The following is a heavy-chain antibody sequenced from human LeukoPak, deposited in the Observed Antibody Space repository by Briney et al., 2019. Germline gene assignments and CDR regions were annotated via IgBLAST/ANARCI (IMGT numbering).Heavy chain of an antibody. Sequence: ASVKVSCKASGYTFTSYHLHWVRQAPGQGLEWMGIINPSGGSPNYAQKFQGRVTMTRDMSTSTVNMELSSLRSEDTAVYYCARAQGSYYHYYMDVWGKGTTVTISS. J-gene: IGHJ6*03. CDR1: GYTFTSYH. CDR2: INPSGGSP. D-gene: IGHD1-26*01. V-gene: IGHV1-46*01. CDR3: ARAQGSYYHYYMDV.